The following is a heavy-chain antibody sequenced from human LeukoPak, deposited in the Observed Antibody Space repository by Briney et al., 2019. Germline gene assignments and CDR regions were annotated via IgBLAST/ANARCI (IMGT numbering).Heavy chain of an antibody. V-gene: IGHV4-59*04. Sequence: SETLSLTCTVSGGSISSYYWSWIRQPPGKGLEWIGNIYYTGSTYYTSSLKSRVTMSVDTSKNVFSLTLKSLTSADTAVYYCARHLEYTTSGKAFDVWGQGTLVSVSS. CDR1: GGSISSYY. CDR2: IYYTGST. CDR3: ARHLEYTTSGKAFDV. J-gene: IGHJ3*01. D-gene: IGHD3-3*01.